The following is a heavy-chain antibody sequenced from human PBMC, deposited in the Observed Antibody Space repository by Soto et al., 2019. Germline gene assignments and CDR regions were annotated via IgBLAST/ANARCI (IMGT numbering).Heavy chain of an antibody. Sequence: QLQESGPGLVKPSETLSLNCFVAGGSIGTSHYFWGWIRQAPGKSLEWIGTIADSGKIYYNPSLQRRLTISRDTSKNQFSVNLMSVTAADTAMYYCARHADTPLIKTPLAIDIWGPGTMVTVSS. CDR3: ARHADTPLIKTPLAIDI. J-gene: IGHJ3*02. V-gene: IGHV4-39*01. CDR1: GGSIGTSHYF. D-gene: IGHD5-18*01. CDR2: IADSGKI.